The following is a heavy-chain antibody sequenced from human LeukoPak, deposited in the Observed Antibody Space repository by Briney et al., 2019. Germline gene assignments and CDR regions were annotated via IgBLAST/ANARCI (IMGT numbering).Heavy chain of an antibody. CDR3: AKDTSIGRYCTNGVCSPFDY. D-gene: IGHD2-8*01. CDR1: GFTFSSYA. Sequence: GGSLRLSCAASGFTFSSYAMSWVRQAPGKRLEWVSAISDSGGSTYDADSVKGRFTISRDNSKNTLYLQMNSLRAEDTAVYYCAKDTSIGRYCTNGVCSPFDYWGQGTLVTVSS. CDR2: ISDSGGST. V-gene: IGHV3-23*01. J-gene: IGHJ4*02.